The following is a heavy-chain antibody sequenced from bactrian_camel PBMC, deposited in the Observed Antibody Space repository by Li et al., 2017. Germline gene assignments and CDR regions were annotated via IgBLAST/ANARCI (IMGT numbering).Heavy chain of an antibody. Sequence: HVQLVESGGGSVQAGGSLRLTCTASGFTLDDSDTGWYRQAPGNECEWVSTINNDGKTYYANSVKGRFTISQDSAKITAYLQMASLKPEDTAVYYCVPVALEERDGLVSCARWSQGTQVTVS. D-gene: IGHD1*01. CDR1: GFTLDDSD. J-gene: IGHJ4*01. V-gene: IGHV3S63*01. CDR2: TINNDGKT.